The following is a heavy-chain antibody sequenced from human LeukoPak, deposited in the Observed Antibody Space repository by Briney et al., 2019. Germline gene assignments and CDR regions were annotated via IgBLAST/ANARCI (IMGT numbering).Heavy chain of an antibody. D-gene: IGHD6-19*01. Sequence: KTGGSLRLSCAASEFTFSSYTMNWVRQAPGKGLEWVSSISSSSSYIHYVDSVKGRFTISRDNAKNSLYLQMNSLRAEDTAVYYCARASGRYERGPDYYYYYMDVWGKGTTVTVSS. CDR3: ARASGRYERGPDYYYYYMDV. CDR1: EFTFSSYT. J-gene: IGHJ6*03. CDR2: ISSSSSYI. V-gene: IGHV3-21*01.